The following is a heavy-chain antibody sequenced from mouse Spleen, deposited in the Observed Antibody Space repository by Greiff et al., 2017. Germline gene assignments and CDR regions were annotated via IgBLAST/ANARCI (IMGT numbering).Heavy chain of an antibody. CDR3: VRDYYGSTLDY. CDR2: INSGSRPI. Sequence: DVHLVESGGGFVKPGGSLKVSCAASGFTFSDFGMHWVRQAPEKGLEWVAYINSGSRPIYYADTVKGRFTISRDNAKNTLFLQMTSLRSEDTAMYYCVRDYYGSTLDYWGQGTTLTVSS. D-gene: IGHD1-1*01. CDR1: GFTFSDFG. V-gene: IGHV5-17*01. J-gene: IGHJ2*01.